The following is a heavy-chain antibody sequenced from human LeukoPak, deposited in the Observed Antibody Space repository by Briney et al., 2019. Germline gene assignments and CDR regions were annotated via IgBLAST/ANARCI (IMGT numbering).Heavy chain of an antibody. Sequence: SQTLSLTCANSGDSVSSNSAAWNWIRQSPSRGLEWLGRTYYRSKWYNDYAVSVKSRITINPDTSKNQFSLQLNSVTPEDTAVYYCARVALTYYDFWSGYNLMDVWGKGTTVTVSS. D-gene: IGHD3-3*01. J-gene: IGHJ6*03. CDR2: TYYRSKWYN. CDR3: ARVALTYYDFWSGYNLMDV. CDR1: GDSVSSNSAA. V-gene: IGHV6-1*01.